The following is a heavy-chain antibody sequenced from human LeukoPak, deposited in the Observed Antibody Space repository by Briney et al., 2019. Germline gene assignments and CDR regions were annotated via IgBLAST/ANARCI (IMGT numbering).Heavy chain of an antibody. CDR3: TTGIDRGVVYDY. J-gene: IGHJ4*02. D-gene: IGHD3-10*01. CDR1: GFTFRNAW. CDR2: IKSKADGETT. Sequence: PGGSLRLSCAASGFTFRNAWMNWVRQAPGKGLEWVGRIKSKADGETTDYTAPVKGRFTISRDDSKNTLYLQMNSLKTEDTAVYYCTTGIDRGVVYDYWGQGTLVTVSS. V-gene: IGHV3-15*01.